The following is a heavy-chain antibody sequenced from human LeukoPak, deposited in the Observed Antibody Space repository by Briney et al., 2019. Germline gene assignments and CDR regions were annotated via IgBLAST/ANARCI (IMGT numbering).Heavy chain of an antibody. J-gene: IGHJ4*02. D-gene: IGHD7-27*01. V-gene: IGHV3-7*03. CDR2: IKQDGSEK. CDR1: GFTFSSYW. CDR3: ARDPLTGDGYYFDY. Sequence: GGSLRLSCAASGFTFSSYWMSWVRQAPGKGLEWVANIKQDGSEKYYVDSVKGRFTIPRDNAKNSLYLQMNSLRAEDTAVYYCARDPLTGDGYYFDYWGQGTLVTVSS.